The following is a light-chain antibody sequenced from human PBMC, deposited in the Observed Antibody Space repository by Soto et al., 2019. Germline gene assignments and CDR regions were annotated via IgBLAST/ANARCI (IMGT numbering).Light chain of an antibody. CDR3: QQYVTTPRT. V-gene: IGKV3-20*01. Sequence: EIVLTQSPGILSLSPGARATLSCRASQTVAYTSLAWYQQRPGQAPRLLIYGTSTRATGTPDRFIGSGSGTAFTLTISSLEPEDFAVYYCQQYVTTPRTFGQGTKVE. CDR1: QTVAYTS. CDR2: GTS. J-gene: IGKJ1*01.